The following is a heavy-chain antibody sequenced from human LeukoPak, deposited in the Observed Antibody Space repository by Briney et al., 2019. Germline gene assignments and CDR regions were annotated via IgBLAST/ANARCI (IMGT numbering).Heavy chain of an antibody. D-gene: IGHD2-15*01. J-gene: IGHJ4*02. CDR1: GGSISSGSYY. V-gene: IGHV4-61*02. Sequence: SQTLSLTCTASGGSISSGSYYWSWIRQPAGKGLEWIGRIYTSGSTNYNPSLKSRVTISVDTSKNQFSLKLSSVTAADTAVYYCARTHHPPGYCSGGSCRETYFDYWGQGTLVTVSS. CDR2: IYTSGST. CDR3: ARTHHPPGYCSGGSCRETYFDY.